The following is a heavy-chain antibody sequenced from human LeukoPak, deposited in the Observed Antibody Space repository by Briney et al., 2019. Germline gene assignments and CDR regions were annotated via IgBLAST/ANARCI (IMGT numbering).Heavy chain of an antibody. J-gene: IGHJ4*02. CDR2: ISGSGGST. D-gene: IGHD2-2*01. V-gene: IGHV3-23*01. CDR1: GFTFSSYA. Sequence: GGSQRLSCAASGFTFSSYAMSWVRQAPGKGLEWVSAISGSGGSTYYADSVKGRFTISRDNSKKTLYLQMNSLRAEDTAVYYCAKTVVPAAIEYYFDYWGQGTLVTVSS. CDR3: AKTVVPAAIEYYFDY.